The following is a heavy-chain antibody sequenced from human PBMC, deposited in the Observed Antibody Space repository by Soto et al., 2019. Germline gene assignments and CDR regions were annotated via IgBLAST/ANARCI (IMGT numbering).Heavy chain of an antibody. J-gene: IGHJ4*02. CDR2: IYYSGST. V-gene: IGHV4-61*01. CDR3: AISAVAGPFDY. CDR1: GGSVSSGSYY. Sequence: PSETLSLTCTVSGGSVSSGSYYWSWIRQPPGKGLEWIGYIYYSGSTNYNPSLKSRVTISVDTSKNQFSLKLSSVTAADTAVYYCAISAVAGPFDYWGQGTLVTVSS. D-gene: IGHD6-19*01.